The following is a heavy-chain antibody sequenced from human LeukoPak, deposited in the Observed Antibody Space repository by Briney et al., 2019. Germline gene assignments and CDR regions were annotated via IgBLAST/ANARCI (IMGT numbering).Heavy chain of an antibody. J-gene: IGHJ6*02. Sequence: GGSLRLSCAASGFIFSSYAMHWVRQAPGKGLEWVAVISYDGSNEYYADSVKGRFTISRDNSKNTLYLQMNSLRAEDTAVYYCARGTNSNPPGMDVWGQGTTVTVSS. CDR2: ISYDGSNE. D-gene: IGHD4-11*01. V-gene: IGHV3-30*04. CDR3: ARGTNSNPPGMDV. CDR1: GFIFSSYA.